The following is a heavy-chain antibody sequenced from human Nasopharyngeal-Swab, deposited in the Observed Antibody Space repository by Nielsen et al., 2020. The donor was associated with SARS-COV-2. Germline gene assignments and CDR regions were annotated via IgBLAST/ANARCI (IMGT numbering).Heavy chain of an antibody. CDR1: GYTFTGYY. D-gene: IGHD2-15*01. Sequence: ASVKVSCKASGYTFTGYYMHWVRQAPGQGLVWMGWINPNSGGTNYAQKFQGRVTMTRDTSISTAYMELSRLRSDDTAVYYCARPPPYCSGGSCYSDYYYGMDVWGQGTTVTVSS. J-gene: IGHJ6*02. CDR3: ARPPPYCSGGSCYSDYYYGMDV. V-gene: IGHV1-2*02. CDR2: INPNSGGT.